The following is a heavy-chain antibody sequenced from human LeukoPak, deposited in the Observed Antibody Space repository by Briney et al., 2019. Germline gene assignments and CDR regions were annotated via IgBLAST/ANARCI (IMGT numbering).Heavy chain of an antibody. V-gene: IGHV3-48*01. CDR3: ARDLSSSWYNAFDI. D-gene: IGHD6-13*01. CDR2: ISSSSSTI. J-gene: IGHJ3*02. CDR1: GFTFSSYS. Sequence: GGSLRLSCAASGFTFSSYSMNWARQAPGKGPEWVSYISSSSSTIYYADSVKGRFTISRDNAKNSLYLQMNSLRAEDTAVYYCARDLSSSWYNAFDIWGQGTMVTVSS.